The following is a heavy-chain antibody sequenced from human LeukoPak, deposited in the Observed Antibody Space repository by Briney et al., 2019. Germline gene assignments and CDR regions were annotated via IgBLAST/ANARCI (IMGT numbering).Heavy chain of an antibody. J-gene: IGHJ3*02. V-gene: IGHV4-59*12. CDR3: ARDCSGGSCYGAFDI. CDR1: GGSISSYY. D-gene: IGHD2-15*01. CDR2: IYYSGST. Sequence: SEPLSLTCTVSGGSISSYYWSWIRQPPGKGLEWIGYIYYSGSTNYNPSLKSRVTISVDTSENRFSLKLSSVTATDTAVYYCARDCSGGSCYGAFDIWGQGTMVTVSS.